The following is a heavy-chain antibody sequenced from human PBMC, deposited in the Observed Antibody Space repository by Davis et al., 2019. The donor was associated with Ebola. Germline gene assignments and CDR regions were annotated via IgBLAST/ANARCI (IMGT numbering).Heavy chain of an antibody. CDR1: GFTFNTYG. Sequence: GESLKISCAVSGFTFNTYGMHWVRQAPGKGLEWVAVISYDGRNYYYSDSVKGRFTISRDNSKNTLYLQMDSLRVEDTAVYYCARVGSSSSYWTRHFDYWGQGSLVTVSS. J-gene: IGHJ4*02. D-gene: IGHD6-6*01. CDR2: ISYDGRNY. V-gene: IGHV3-30*19. CDR3: ARVGSSSSYWTRHFDY.